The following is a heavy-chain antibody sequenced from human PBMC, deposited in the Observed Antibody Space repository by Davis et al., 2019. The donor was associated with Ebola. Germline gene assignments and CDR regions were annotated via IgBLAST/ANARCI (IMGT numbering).Heavy chain of an antibody. CDR3: AREWQNYYSY. J-gene: IGHJ4*02. V-gene: IGHV1-3*01. Sequence: ASVTVSCMPSGYTFPSYPIHWVRQAPGQRLEWMGWINAVNGNTKYSQCFQGRVTITRDGSARTAYLEVTNRTSGDTAVYYCAREWQNYYSYWGQGTLVTVSS. CDR2: INAVNGNT. CDR1: GYTFPSYP. D-gene: IGHD2-21*02.